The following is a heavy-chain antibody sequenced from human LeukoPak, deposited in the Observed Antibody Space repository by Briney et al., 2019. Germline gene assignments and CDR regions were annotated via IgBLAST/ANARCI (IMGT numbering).Heavy chain of an antibody. Sequence: SETLSLTCAVYGGSFSGYYWSWIRQPPGKGLEWIGEINHSGSTNYNPSLKSRVTISVDTSKNQFSLKLSSVTAAGTAVYYCARWKNWNRIDYWGQGTLVTVSS. CDR3: ARWKNWNRIDY. CDR2: INHSGST. V-gene: IGHV4-34*01. J-gene: IGHJ4*02. D-gene: IGHD1-1*01. CDR1: GGSFSGYY.